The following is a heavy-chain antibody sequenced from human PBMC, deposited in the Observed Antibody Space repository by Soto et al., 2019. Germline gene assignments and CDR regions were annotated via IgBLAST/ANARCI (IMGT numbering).Heavy chain of an antibody. Sequence: SETLSLTCAVSSGSISSSNWWSWVRQPPGKGLEWIGEIYHSGSTNYNPSLKSRVTISVDRSKNQFSLKLASVTVADTAMYYCATSFGNAWYTYWGQGTQVTVSS. CDR3: ATSFGNAWYTY. V-gene: IGHV4-4*02. J-gene: IGHJ4*02. CDR2: IYHSGST. CDR1: SGSISSSNW. D-gene: IGHD3-16*01.